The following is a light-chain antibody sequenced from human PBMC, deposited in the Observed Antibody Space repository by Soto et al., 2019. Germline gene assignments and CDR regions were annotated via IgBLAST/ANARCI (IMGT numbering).Light chain of an antibody. Sequence: DIVMTQSPDSLAVSLGESATISCKSSQNLLYRYNNKNYLAWYQQKPGQSPKLLLYWASTRESGVPDRFSGSGSGTDFTLSISSLQAEDVAVYFCQQYSNPPWTFXQGTKVDIK. CDR3: QQYSNPPWT. V-gene: IGKV4-1*01. CDR1: QNLLYRYNNKNY. CDR2: WAS. J-gene: IGKJ1*01.